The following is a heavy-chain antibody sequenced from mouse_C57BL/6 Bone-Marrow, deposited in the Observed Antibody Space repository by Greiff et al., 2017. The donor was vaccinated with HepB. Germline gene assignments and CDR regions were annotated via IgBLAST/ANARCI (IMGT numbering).Heavy chain of an antibody. J-gene: IGHJ2*01. CDR3: TREGDYYGSLDY. CDR2: ISSGGDYI. V-gene: IGHV5-9-1*02. Sequence: EVMLVESGEGLVKPGGSLKLSCAASGFTFSSYAMSWVRQTPEKRLEWVAYISSGGDYIYYADTVKGRFTISRDNARNTLYLQMSSLKSEDTAMYYCTREGDYYGSLDYWGQGTTLTVSS. CDR1: GFTFSSYA. D-gene: IGHD1-1*01.